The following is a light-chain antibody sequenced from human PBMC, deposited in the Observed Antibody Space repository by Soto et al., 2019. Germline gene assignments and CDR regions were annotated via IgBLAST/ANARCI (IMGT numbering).Light chain of an antibody. V-gene: IGLV1-44*01. CDR2: SNN. J-gene: IGLJ1*01. CDR1: SSNVGSNA. Sequence: QSVLTQPPSASESPGQRVTISCSGSSSNVGSNAVNWYQQLPGTAPTLLIYSNNERLSGVPDRFSGSKSGTSASLAISGLQSEDEADYYCSSYAGSSNVFGTGTKVTVL. CDR3: SSYAGSSNV.